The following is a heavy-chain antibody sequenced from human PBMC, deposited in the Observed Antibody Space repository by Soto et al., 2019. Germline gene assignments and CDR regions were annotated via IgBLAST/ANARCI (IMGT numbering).Heavy chain of an antibody. J-gene: IGHJ6*02. Sequence: ASETLSLTCAVYGGSFSGYYWSWIRQPPGKGLEWIGEINHSGSTNYNPSLKSRVTISVDTSKNQFSLKLSSVTAADTAVYYCARATRLPLYTAMVYYYYGMDVWGQGTTVTVSS. CDR1: GGSFSGYY. CDR3: ARATRLPLYTAMVYYYYGMDV. D-gene: IGHD5-18*01. V-gene: IGHV4-34*01. CDR2: INHSGST.